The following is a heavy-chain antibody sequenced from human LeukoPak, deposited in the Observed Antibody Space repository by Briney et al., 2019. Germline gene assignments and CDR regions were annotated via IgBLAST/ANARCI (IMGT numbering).Heavy chain of an antibody. Sequence: PGGSLRLSCAASGFTFSNYAMSWVRQAPGKGLEWVSAVSGRDTSTYYTDSVKGRFTISRDNSKNTLYLQMNSLSAEDTAIYYCVKWGDYDVLTGYYDSDYWGQGTLVTVSS. D-gene: IGHD3-9*01. CDR1: GFTFSNYA. J-gene: IGHJ4*02. V-gene: IGHV3-23*01. CDR3: VKWGDYDVLTGYYDSDY. CDR2: VSGRDTST.